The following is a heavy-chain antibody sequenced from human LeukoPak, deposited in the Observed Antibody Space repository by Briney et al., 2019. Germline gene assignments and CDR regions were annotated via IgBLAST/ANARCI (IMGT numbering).Heavy chain of an antibody. J-gene: IGHJ3*02. Sequence: SETLSLTCAVSGYSISSDYSWGWIRQPPGKGLEWIGTIYHSGNTYYNPSLKSRVTISVDTSKNQFSLKLSSATAADTAVYYCARHFSGSYYNAFDIWGQGTMVTVSS. CDR2: IYHSGNT. D-gene: IGHD1-26*01. V-gene: IGHV4-38-2*01. CDR3: ARHFSGSYYNAFDI. CDR1: GYSISSDYS.